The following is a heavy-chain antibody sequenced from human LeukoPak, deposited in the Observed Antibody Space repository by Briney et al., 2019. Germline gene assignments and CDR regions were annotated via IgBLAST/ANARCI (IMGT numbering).Heavy chain of an antibody. Sequence: SVKVSCKASGGTFSSYAISWVRQAPGQGLEWMGGIIPIFGTANYAQKFQGRVTITADESTSTAYMELSSLRSEDTAVYYCARDESDYATPPNYWGQGTLVTVSS. D-gene: IGHD3-10*01. CDR1: GGTFSSYA. CDR3: ARDESDYATPPNY. J-gene: IGHJ4*02. CDR2: IIPIFGTA. V-gene: IGHV1-69*13.